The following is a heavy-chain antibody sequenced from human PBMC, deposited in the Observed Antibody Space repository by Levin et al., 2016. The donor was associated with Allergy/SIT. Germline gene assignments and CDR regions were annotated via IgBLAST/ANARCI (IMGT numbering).Heavy chain of an antibody. CDR2: IYYTGST. CDR1: GGSISSYY. Sequence: GSLRLSCTVSGGSISSYYWSWIRQPPGKGLEWIGYIYYTGSTNYNPSLKSRVTISVDTSKKQFSLKLTSVTAADTAVYYCAREGRGAAAGMDVWGQGTTVTVSS. J-gene: IGHJ6*02. CDR3: AREGRGAAAGMDV. D-gene: IGHD6-13*01. V-gene: IGHV4-59*01.